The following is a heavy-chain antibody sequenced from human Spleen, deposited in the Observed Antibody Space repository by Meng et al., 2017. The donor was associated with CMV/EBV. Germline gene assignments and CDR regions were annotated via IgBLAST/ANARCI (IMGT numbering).Heavy chain of an antibody. J-gene: IGHJ5*02. D-gene: IGHD2-2*01. CDR1: GSVSSGDYY. Sequence: GSVSSGDYYWSWIRQPPGKGLEWIGYIYYSGDINYNPSLKSRVTMSVDTSKNQFSLKLTSVTAADTAVYYCARYRTRGAAISGWFDPWGQGTLVTSPQ. CDR3: ARYRTRGAAISGWFDP. V-gene: IGHV4-61*08. CDR2: IYYSGDI.